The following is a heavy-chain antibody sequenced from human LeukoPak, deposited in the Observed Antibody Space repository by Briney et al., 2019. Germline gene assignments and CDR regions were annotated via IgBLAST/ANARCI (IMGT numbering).Heavy chain of an antibody. CDR2: IKQDGSEK. CDR1: GFTFSSYW. V-gene: IGHV3-7*01. Sequence: GGSLRLSCAASGFTFSSYWMSWVRQAPGKGLEWVANIKQDGSEKYYVDSVKGRFTISRDNAKNSLYLQMNSLRAEDTAVYYCARGAWYYASSGYYDYWGQGTLVTVSS. D-gene: IGHD3-22*01. CDR3: ARGAWYYASSGYYDY. J-gene: IGHJ4*02.